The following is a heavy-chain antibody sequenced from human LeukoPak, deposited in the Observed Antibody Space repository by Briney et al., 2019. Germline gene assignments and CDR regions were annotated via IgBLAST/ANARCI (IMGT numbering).Heavy chain of an antibody. V-gene: IGHV4-4*07. CDR3: ARMVRFLEWLPDYYYYYMDV. CDR2: IYTSGST. Sequence: PSETLSLTCTVSGGSISSYYWSWIRQPAGKGLEWIGRIYTSGSTNYNPSLKSRVTMSVDTSKNQFSLKLSSVTAADTAVYYCARMVRFLEWLPDYYYYYMDVWGKGTTVTVSS. CDR1: GGSISSYY. D-gene: IGHD3-3*01. J-gene: IGHJ6*03.